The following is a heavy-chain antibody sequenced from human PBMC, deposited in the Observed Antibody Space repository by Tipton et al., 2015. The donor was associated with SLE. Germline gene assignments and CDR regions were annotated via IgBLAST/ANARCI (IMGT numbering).Heavy chain of an antibody. CDR3: ARGRLGHYSGHDWGFDY. CDR2: INHSGST. J-gene: IGHJ4*02. D-gene: IGHD5-12*01. CDR1: GGSFSGYY. Sequence: LRLSCAVYGGSFSGYYWSWIRQPPGKGLEWIGEINHSGSTNYNPSLKSRVTISVDTSKNQFSLKLSSVTAADTAVYYCARGRLGHYSGHDWGFDYWGQGTLVTVSS. V-gene: IGHV4-34*01.